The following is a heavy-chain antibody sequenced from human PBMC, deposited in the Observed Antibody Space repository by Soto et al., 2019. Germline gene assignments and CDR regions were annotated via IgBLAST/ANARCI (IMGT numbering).Heavy chain of an antibody. CDR2: IYWNDDK. J-gene: IGHJ6*02. V-gene: IGHV2-5*01. D-gene: IGHD3-3*01. Sequence: SGPTLVNPTQTLTLTCTLSGFSLSTSGVGVGWIRQPPGKALEWLALIYWNDDKRYSPSLKSRLTITKDTSKNQVVLTMTNMDPVVTATYYCAHSPFPADFWSGYPSMDYYYCMDIWDQETTVTVSS. CDR1: GFSLSTSGVG. CDR3: AHSPFPADFWSGYPSMDYYYCMDI.